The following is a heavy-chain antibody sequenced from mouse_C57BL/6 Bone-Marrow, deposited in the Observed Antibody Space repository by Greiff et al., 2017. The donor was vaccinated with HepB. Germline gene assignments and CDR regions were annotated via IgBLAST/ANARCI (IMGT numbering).Heavy chain of an antibody. J-gene: IGHJ2*01. V-gene: IGHV14-4*01. CDR2: IDPENGDT. D-gene: IGHD1-2*01. CDR3: TTSLLRLTGSYYFDY. CDR1: GFNIKDDY. Sequence: VQLQQPGAELVRPGASVKLSCTASGFNIKDDYMHWVKQRPEQGLEWIGWIDPENGDTEYASKFQGKATITADTSSNTAYLQLSSLTSEDTAVYYCTTSLLRLTGSYYFDYWGQGTTLTVSS.